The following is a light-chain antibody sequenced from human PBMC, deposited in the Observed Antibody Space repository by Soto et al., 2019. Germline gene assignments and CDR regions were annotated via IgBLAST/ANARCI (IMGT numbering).Light chain of an antibody. CDR3: QQRLSWPPP. Sequence: EIGLTQSPATLSLSPGDRATLSCRASQSVSRYLAWYQQKPGQAPRLLIHDTSTRATGVPDTFSGSGSGTEFTLTISSLEPEDSAMYYCQQRLSWPPPFGGGTHVEIK. V-gene: IGKV3-11*01. J-gene: IGKJ4*01. CDR2: DTS. CDR1: QSVSRY.